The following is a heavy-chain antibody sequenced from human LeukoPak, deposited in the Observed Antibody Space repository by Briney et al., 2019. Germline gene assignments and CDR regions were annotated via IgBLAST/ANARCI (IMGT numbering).Heavy chain of an antibody. CDR3: ARDSSYDYVWGSYRYLNPFDY. CDR2: IYHSGST. V-gene: IGHV4-38-2*02. Sequence: SETLSLTCTVSGYSISSGYYWGWIRQPPGKGLEWIGSIYHSGSTYYNPSLKSRVTISVDTSKNQFSLKLSSVTAADTAVYYCARDSSYDYVWGSYRYLNPFDYWGQGTLVTVSS. D-gene: IGHD3-16*02. CDR1: GYSISSGYY. J-gene: IGHJ4*02.